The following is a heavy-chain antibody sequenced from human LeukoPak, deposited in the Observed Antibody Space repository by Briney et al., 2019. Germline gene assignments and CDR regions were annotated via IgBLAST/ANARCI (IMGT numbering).Heavy chain of an antibody. D-gene: IGHD1-26*01. Sequence: PGGSLRLSCAASGFTFSSYAMSWVRQAPGKGLEWVSAFSGSGSGTYYADSVKGRFTISRDNSKNTLYLQMNSLRAEDTAVYYCARVFWGSGSFRYFDYWGQGTLVTVSS. V-gene: IGHV3-23*01. J-gene: IGHJ4*02. CDR1: GFTFSSYA. CDR3: ARVFWGSGSFRYFDY. CDR2: FSGSGSGT.